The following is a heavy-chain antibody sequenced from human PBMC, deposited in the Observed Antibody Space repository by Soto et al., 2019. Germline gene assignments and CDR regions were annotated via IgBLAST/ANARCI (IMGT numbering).Heavy chain of an antibody. J-gene: IGHJ3*02. CDR3: AKEGHTSGRCGCFNI. Sequence: SLRLSCEASGFTLSSSVMHWARQAPGKRLEWLSVISVDGRNDLHAGAVKGRFTISRDISKNMVYLQMNDLRPDDTAMYFCAKEGHTSGRCGCFNIWGQGTMVTVSS. V-gene: IGHV3-30*18. D-gene: IGHD6-19*01. CDR1: GFTLSSSV. CDR2: ISVDGRND.